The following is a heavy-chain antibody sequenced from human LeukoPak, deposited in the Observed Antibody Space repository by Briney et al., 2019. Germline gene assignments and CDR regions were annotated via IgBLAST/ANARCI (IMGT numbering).Heavy chain of an antibody. CDR3: ARDMGRAWYGPPDY. V-gene: IGHV3-23*01. CDR2: MSSSGGST. D-gene: IGHD6-13*01. J-gene: IGHJ4*02. CDR1: GFTFRSYA. Sequence: PGGSLRLSCAASGFTFRSYAMSWVRHSPGKGLEWVSGMSSSGGSTYYADSVKGRFSISRDNARNTLHLQMNSLRAEDTAVYFCARDMGRAWYGPPDYWGQGTLVTVSS.